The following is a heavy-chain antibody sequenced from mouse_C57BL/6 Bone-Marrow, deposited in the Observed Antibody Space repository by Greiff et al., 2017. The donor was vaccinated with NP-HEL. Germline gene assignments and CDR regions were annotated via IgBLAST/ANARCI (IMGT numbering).Heavy chain of an antibody. CDR3: ARWRYYGSSLAWFAY. Sequence: QVQLKESGAELARPGASVKLSCKASGYTFTSSGISWVKQRTGQGLEWIGEIYPRSGNTYYNEKFKGKATLTADKSSSTAYMELRSLTSEDSAVDFCARWRYYGSSLAWFAYWGQGTLVTVSA. D-gene: IGHD1-1*01. CDR2: IYPRSGNT. V-gene: IGHV1-81*01. CDR1: GYTFTSSG. J-gene: IGHJ3*01.